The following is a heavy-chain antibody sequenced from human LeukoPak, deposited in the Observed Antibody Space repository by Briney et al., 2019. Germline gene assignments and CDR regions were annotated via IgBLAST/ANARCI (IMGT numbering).Heavy chain of an antibody. D-gene: IGHD1-26*01. CDR3: ARDWDMTVGATGYYFDY. Sequence: GGSLRLSCAASGFTFSSYGMHWARQAPGKGLEWVAVIWYDGSNKYYADSVKGRFTISRDNSKNTLYLQMNSLRAEDTAVYYCARDWDMTVGATGYYFDYWGQGTLVTVSS. V-gene: IGHV3-33*01. CDR1: GFTFSSYG. J-gene: IGHJ4*02. CDR2: IWYDGSNK.